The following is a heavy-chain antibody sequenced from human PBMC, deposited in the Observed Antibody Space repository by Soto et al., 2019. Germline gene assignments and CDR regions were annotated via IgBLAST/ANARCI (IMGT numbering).Heavy chain of an antibody. Sequence: QVQLQESGPGLVKPSETLSLTCTVSSDSISTEKWWGWGRQPPGKGLEWIGETYHSGSSDYSPSLESRIIIHSDKSTNQCYLKLSCVTAADTAVYSCAKGGGHCSDGVCYAFEVWGQGTMVAVSS. J-gene: IGHJ3*01. CDR1: SDSISTEKW. CDR2: TYHSGSS. CDR3: AKGGGHCSDGVCYAFEV. V-gene: IGHV4-4*02. D-gene: IGHD2-8*01.